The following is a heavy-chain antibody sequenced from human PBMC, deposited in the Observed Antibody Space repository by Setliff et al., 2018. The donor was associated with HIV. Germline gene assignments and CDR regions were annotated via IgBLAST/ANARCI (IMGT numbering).Heavy chain of an antibody. Sequence: SETLSLTCTVSGDSLSSDYYYWTWIRQHPEKGLEWIGYIYYSGSTLYNPSLRSRLSMSVDTSKNQFSLELSSVTAEDTAVYYCARTNNNYYYDTSDYFAGYYFDSWGQGTLVTVSS. J-gene: IGHJ4*02. V-gene: IGHV4-31*03. D-gene: IGHD3-22*01. CDR3: ARTNNNYYYDTSDYFAGYYFDS. CDR1: GDSLSSDYYY. CDR2: IYYSGST.